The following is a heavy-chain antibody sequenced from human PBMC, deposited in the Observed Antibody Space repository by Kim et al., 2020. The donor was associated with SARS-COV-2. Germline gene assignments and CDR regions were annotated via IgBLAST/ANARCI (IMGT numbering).Heavy chain of an antibody. V-gene: IGHV3-11*06. CDR3: ARGDYVGANYVFDY. D-gene: IGHD3-16*01. Sequence: ADYMKSRFTISRENAKNSLFLQMNSLRADDTAVYDCARGDYVGANYVFDYWGQGTLVTVSS. J-gene: IGHJ4*02.